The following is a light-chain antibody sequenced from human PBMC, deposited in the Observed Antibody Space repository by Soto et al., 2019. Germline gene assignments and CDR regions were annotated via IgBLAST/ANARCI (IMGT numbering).Light chain of an antibody. CDR3: QQFSSYPIT. Sequence: EIVLTQSPGTLSLSPGERATLSCRASQSVSSSYLAWYQQKPGQAPRLLIYGASSRATGIPDRFSGSGSGTDFTLTISRLEPEDFAVYYCQQFSSYPITFGGGTKVEIK. V-gene: IGKV3-20*01. CDR1: QSVSSSY. CDR2: GAS. J-gene: IGKJ4*01.